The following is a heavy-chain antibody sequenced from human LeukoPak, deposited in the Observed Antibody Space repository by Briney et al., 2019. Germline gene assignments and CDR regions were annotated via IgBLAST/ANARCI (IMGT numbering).Heavy chain of an antibody. V-gene: IGHV4-59*01. Sequence: SETLSLTCTVSGGSTSSYYWSWIRQPPGKGLEWIGYIYYRGSSNYKPSLKSRVTISIDTSKNQFSLKLSSVTAADTAVYYCARDPTVTTGYWGQGTLVTVSS. J-gene: IGHJ4*02. CDR3: ARDPTVTTGY. CDR1: GGSTSSYY. D-gene: IGHD4-17*01. CDR2: IYYRGSS.